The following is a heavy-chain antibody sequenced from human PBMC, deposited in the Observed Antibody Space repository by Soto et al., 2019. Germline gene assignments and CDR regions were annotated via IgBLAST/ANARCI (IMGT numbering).Heavy chain of an antibody. Sequence: LIHACPSSGTNVRRDIMNGVRQSQKTGLEWVSSVSPSSSHIYYADSVKGRFTISRDNGKNSLDLQMSGLRAEDTAVYYCARWRAGCGSRTCHPTGVDPWVQGTLVIVS. CDR3: ARWRAGCGSRTCHPTGVDP. D-gene: IGHD2-2*01. CDR2: VSPSSSHI. CDR1: GTNVRRDI. V-gene: IGHV3-21*01. J-gene: IGHJ5*02.